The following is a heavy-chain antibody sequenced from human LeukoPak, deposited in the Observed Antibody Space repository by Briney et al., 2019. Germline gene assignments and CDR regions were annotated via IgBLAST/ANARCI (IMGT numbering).Heavy chain of an antibody. J-gene: IGHJ6*02. CDR2: IYYSGST. CDR3: ARGGGYGSGSYYYGMDV. V-gene: IGHV4-59*06. D-gene: IGHD3-10*01. Sequence: SETLSLTCTVSGGSISSHYWSWIRQHPGKGLEWIGYIYYSGSTYYNPSLKSRVTISVDTSKNQFSLKLSSVTAADTAVYYCARGGGYGSGSYYYGMDVWGQGTTVTVSS. CDR1: GGSISSHY.